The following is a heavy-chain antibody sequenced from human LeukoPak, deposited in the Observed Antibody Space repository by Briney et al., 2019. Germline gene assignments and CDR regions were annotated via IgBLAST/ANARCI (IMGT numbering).Heavy chain of an antibody. D-gene: IGHD1-7*01. CDR1: GFTFSSYW. V-gene: IGHV3-74*01. CDR3: ARNGTTGTWVAYNWFDS. CDR2: ISSDGSST. J-gene: IGHJ5*01. Sequence: PGGSLRLSCAASGFTFSSYWMHWVRQAPGKGLGWVSRISSDGSSTSYADSVKGRFTMSRDNAKNTLYLQMNSLRAEDTAVYYCARNGTTGTWVAYNWFDSWGQEPWSPSPQ.